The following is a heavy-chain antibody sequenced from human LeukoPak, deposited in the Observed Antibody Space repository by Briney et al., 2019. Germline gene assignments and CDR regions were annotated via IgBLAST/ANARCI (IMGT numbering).Heavy chain of an antibody. CDR2: IWYDGSNK. CDR3: ARERYSSPDAFDT. V-gene: IGHV3-33*01. CDR1: GFTFSSYG. J-gene: IGHJ3*02. D-gene: IGHD6-19*01. Sequence: GGSLRLSCAASGFTFSSYGMHWVRQSPGKGLEWVAVIWYDGSNKYYADSVKGRFTISRDNSKNTLYLQMNSLRAEDTAVYYRARERYSSPDAFDTWGQGTMVTVSS.